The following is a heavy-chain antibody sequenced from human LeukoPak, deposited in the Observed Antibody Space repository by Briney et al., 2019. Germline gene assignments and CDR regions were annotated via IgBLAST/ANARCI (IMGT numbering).Heavy chain of an antibody. CDR3: ARDSGANSGWFDP. CDR2: MNPNTGQT. D-gene: IGHD4-23*01. CDR1: GYTFTSYD. V-gene: IGHV1-8*01. J-gene: IGHJ5*02. Sequence: ASVKVSYTASGYTFTSYDLNWVRQATGQGLEWVGWMNPNTGQTGFAQNFQGRVTMTRDTSIGTAYMELSSLRFEDTAVYYCARDSGANSGWFDPWGQGTPVTVSS.